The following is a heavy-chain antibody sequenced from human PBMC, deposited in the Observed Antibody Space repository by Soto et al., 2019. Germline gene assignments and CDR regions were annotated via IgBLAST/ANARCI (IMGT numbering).Heavy chain of an antibody. Sequence: GESLKISCKGSGYGFTSYWIGWVRQMPGKGLEWMGIIYPGDSDTRYSPSFQGQVTISADKSISTAYLQWSSLKAPDTAMYYCARTAYYYGSGSYSPGRYYYGMDVWGQGTTVTVSS. CDR1: GYGFTSYW. D-gene: IGHD3-10*01. J-gene: IGHJ6*02. CDR3: ARTAYYYGSGSYSPGRYYYGMDV. CDR2: IYPGDSDT. V-gene: IGHV5-51*01.